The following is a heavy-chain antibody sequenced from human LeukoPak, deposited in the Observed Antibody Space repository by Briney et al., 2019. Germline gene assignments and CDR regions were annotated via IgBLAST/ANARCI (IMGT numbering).Heavy chain of an antibody. CDR3: ARNNPGITIFGVVIDYYYYMDV. D-gene: IGHD3-3*01. V-gene: IGHV1-8*01. Sequence: GAVKDSCKASLYTFTSYVINRVRQATGQGRECMGWRNAKSVNTYYAQTFQGTVTMTRNTSISTAYMELGSLRSEVRAVYYCARNNPGITIFGVVIDYYYYMDVWGKGTTVTVSS. CDR1: LYTFTSYV. CDR2: RNAKSVNT. J-gene: IGHJ6*03.